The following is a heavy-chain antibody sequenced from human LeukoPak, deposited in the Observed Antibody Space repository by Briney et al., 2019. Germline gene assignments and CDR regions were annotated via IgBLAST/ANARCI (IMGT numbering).Heavy chain of an antibody. CDR1: GFSFISYA. CDR2: ISYDGSNN. CDR3: ARDGRDYYDSTNYQGSFDY. D-gene: IGHD3-22*01. V-gene: IGHV3-30-3*01. J-gene: IGHJ4*02. Sequence: PGGSLRLSCAASGFSFISYAMHWVRQAPGKGLEWVALISYDGSNNYYADSVKGRFTISRDDSKNTLSLQMNSLRAEDTAVYYCARDGRDYYDSTNYQGSFDYWGQGTLVTVSS.